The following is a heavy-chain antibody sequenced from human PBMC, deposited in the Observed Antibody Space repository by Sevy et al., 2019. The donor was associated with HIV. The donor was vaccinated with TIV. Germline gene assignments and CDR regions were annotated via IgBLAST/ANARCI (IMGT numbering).Heavy chain of an antibody. CDR2: IKSKTDGGTR. CDR3: TAGVGTSDCDY. J-gene: IGHJ4*02. Sequence: GGSLRLSCAASGFSFTNAWMSWVRQAPGKGLEWVGRIKSKTDGGTRDFVAPVKGRFAISRDDSKGTFYLQMDSLKTEDTGVYYCTAGVGTSDCDYWGQGILVTVSS. V-gene: IGHV3-15*01. D-gene: IGHD1-26*01. CDR1: GFSFTNAW.